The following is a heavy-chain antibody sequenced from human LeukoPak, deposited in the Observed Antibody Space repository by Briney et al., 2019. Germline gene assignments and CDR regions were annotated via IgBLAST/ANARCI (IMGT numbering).Heavy chain of an antibody. Sequence: GGSLRLSCAGSGFTFSSYWMTWVRQAPGKGLERVANINQDGSEKYCVDSVKGRFSISRDNTKNSVYLQMNSLRAEDTAVYFCASAIAAADAYWGQGTLVTVSS. D-gene: IGHD6-13*01. CDR1: GFTFSSYW. CDR3: ASAIAAADAY. J-gene: IGHJ4*02. CDR2: INQDGSEK. V-gene: IGHV3-7*01.